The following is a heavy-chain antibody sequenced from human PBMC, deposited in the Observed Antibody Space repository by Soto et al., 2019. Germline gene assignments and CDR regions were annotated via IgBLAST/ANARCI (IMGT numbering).Heavy chain of an antibody. CDR1: GFTFSSYG. V-gene: IGHV3-30*18. CDR3: AKDIELAAAGPSDY. J-gene: IGHJ4*01. CDR2: ISYDGSNK. D-gene: IGHD6-13*01. Sequence: PGGSLRLSCAASGFTFSSYGMHWVRQAPGKGLEWVAVISYDGSNKYYADSVKGRFTISRDNSKNTLYLQMNSLRAEDTAVYYCAKDIELAAAGPSDYWGHGTLVTVSS.